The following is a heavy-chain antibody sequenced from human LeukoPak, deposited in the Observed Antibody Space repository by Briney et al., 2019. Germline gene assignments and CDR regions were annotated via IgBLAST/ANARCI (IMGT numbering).Heavy chain of an antibody. V-gene: IGHV1-18*01. CDR1: GYTFTSYG. Sequence: ASVKVSCKASGYTFTSYGISWVRQAPGQGLEWMGWISAYNGNTNYAQKLQGRVTMTTDTSTSTAYMELRSLRSDDTAVYYCAREQGRDYYYYYMDVWGKGTTVTISS. CDR3: AREQGRDYYYYYMDV. J-gene: IGHJ6*03. CDR2: ISAYNGNT.